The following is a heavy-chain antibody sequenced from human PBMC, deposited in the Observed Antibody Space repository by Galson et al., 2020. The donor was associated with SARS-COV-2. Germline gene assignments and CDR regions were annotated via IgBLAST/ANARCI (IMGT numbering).Heavy chain of an antibody. V-gene: IGHV5-51*01. D-gene: IGHD3-22*01. J-gene: IGHJ3*02. CDR2: IYPGDSDT. Sequence: KIGESLKISCKGSGYSFTSYWIGWVRQMPGKGLEWMGIIYPGDSDTRYSPSFQGQVTISADKSISTAYLQWSSLKASDTAMYYCARPEYYDSSGLDAFDICGQGTMVTVSS. CDR1: GYSFTSYW. CDR3: ARPEYYDSSGLDAFDI.